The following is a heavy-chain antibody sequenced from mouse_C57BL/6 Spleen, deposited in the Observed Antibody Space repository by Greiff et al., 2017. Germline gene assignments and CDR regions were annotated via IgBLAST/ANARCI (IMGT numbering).Heavy chain of an antibody. V-gene: IGHV1-5*01. CDR2: IYPGNSDT. D-gene: IGHD1-1*01. Sequence: EVHVQQSGTVLARPGASVKMSCKTSGYTFTSYWMHWVKQRPGQGLEWIGAIYPGNSDTSYNQKFKGKAKLTAVTSASTAYMELSSLTTEDSAVYYCTTNYSGKRYFDVWGTGTTVTVSS. J-gene: IGHJ1*03. CDR3: TTNYSGKRYFDV. CDR1: GYTFTSYW.